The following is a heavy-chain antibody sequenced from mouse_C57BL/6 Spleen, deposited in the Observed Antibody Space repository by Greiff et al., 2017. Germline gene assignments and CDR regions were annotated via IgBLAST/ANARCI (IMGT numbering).Heavy chain of an antibody. V-gene: IGHV1-80*01. CDR1: GYAFSSYW. CDR3: GRGNYYGSSYGAMDY. Sequence: VMLQQSGAELVKPGASVKLSCKASGYAFSSYWMNWVKQRPGKGLEWIGQIYPGDGDTNYNEKFKGKATLTADKSSSTAYMQLSSLTSEDSAVYFCGRGNYYGSSYGAMDYWGQGPSVTVSS. CDR2: IYPGDGDT. J-gene: IGHJ4*01. D-gene: IGHD1-1*01.